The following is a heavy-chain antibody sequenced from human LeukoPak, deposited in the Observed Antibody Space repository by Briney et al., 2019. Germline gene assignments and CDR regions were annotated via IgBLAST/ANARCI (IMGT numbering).Heavy chain of an antibody. CDR2: INHSGST. J-gene: IGHJ5*02. V-gene: IGHV4-34*01. D-gene: IGHD2-15*01. Sequence: SETLSLTCAVYGGSFSGYYWSWIRQPPGKGLEWIGEINHSGSTNYNPSLKSRVTISVDTSKNQFSLKLSSVTAADTAVYYCATQGARNCSGGSCRYSWFDPWGQGTLVTVSS. CDR1: GGSFSGYY. CDR3: ATQGARNCSGGSCRYSWFDP.